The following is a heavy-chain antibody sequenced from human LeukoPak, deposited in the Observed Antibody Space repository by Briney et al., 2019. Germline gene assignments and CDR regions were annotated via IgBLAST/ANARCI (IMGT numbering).Heavy chain of an antibody. D-gene: IGHD6-13*01. CDR1: GGSISSYY. Sequence: SETLSLTCTVSGGSISSYYWSWIRQPAGKGLEWIGRIYTSGSNNYNPSLKSRVTMSVDTSKNQFSLNLRSVTAADTAVYYCARDPPRIAAANIADAFDIWGQGTMVTVS. J-gene: IGHJ3*02. CDR2: IYTSGSN. CDR3: ARDPPRIAAANIADAFDI. V-gene: IGHV4-4*07.